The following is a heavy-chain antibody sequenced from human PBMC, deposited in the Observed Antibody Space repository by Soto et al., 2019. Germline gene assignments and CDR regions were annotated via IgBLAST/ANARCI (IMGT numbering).Heavy chain of an antibody. CDR2: ITSRGDNT. J-gene: IGHJ4*02. D-gene: IGHD3-10*01. Sequence: EVQLLESGGGLVQPGGSLRLSCAASGFTFNNYAMSWVRQAPGKGLEWVSSITSRGDNTYYAASVKGRFTISRDNSKNTLYLQMNSLGAEDTAVYYCGKDRPNYFGGGGAYYKVGGDYWGQGTLVTVSS. CDR3: GKDRPNYFGGGGAYYKVGGDY. V-gene: IGHV3-23*01. CDR1: GFTFNNYA.